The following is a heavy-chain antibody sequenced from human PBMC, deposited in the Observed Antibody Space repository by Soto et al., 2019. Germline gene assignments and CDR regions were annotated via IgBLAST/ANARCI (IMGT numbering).Heavy chain of an antibody. J-gene: IGHJ4*02. D-gene: IGHD2-15*01. CDR3: ARGPGGPDGPGDY. V-gene: IGHV1-3*01. Sequence: QVQLVQSGAEVKKPGASVKVSCKASGYTFTSYAMHWVRQAPGQRLEWMGWINAGNGNTKYSQKFQGRVTITRDTAARTASMELSSLRSEDTAVYYCARGPGGPDGPGDYWGQGTLVTVSS. CDR2: INAGNGNT. CDR1: GYTFTSYA.